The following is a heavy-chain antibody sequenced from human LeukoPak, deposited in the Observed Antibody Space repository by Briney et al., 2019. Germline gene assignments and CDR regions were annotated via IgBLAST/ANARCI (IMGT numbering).Heavy chain of an antibody. V-gene: IGHV7-4-1*02. CDR3: ARGYTKDMTSVTHFDY. CDR2: INTNTGNP. CDR1: GYTFTSYA. Sequence: ASVKASCKASGYTFTSYAMNWVRQAPGQGLEWMGWINTNTGNPTYAQGFTGRFVFSLDTSVSTAYLQTSSLKAEDTAVYYCARGYTKDMTSVTHFDYWGQGTLVTVSS. D-gene: IGHD4-17*01. J-gene: IGHJ4*02.